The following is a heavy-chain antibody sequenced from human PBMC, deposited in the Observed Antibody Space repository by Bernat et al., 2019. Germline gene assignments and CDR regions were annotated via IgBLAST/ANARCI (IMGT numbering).Heavy chain of an antibody. CDR2: IKRKNDGGTT. Sequence: EVQLVESGGGLVKPGGSLRLSCAASGFSFSNAWMSWVRQAPGKGLEWVGRIKRKNDGGTTDYAAPMKGRFTISSDDAKTTLYLQMNSLKTEDTAVYYCTTGYCSNGVCYTYFDHWGQGTLVTVSS. CDR3: TTGYCSNGVCYTYFDH. J-gene: IGHJ4*02. V-gene: IGHV3-15*01. CDR1: GFSFSNAW. D-gene: IGHD2-8*01.